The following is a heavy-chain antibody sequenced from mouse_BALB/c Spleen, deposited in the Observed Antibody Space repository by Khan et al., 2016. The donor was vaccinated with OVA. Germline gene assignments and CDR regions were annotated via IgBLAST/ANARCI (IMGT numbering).Heavy chain of an antibody. CDR1: GYSITSDYA. CDR3: AMGRTY. Sequence: EVQLVESGPGLVKPSQSLSLTRTVTGYSITSDYAWNWIRQFPGNKLEWMGYISYSGRTSYNPSLKSRISVTRDTSKNQFFLQLNSVTTEDTATYYCAMGRTYWGQGTLVTVSA. V-gene: IGHV3-2*02. CDR2: ISYSGRT. J-gene: IGHJ3*01. D-gene: IGHD4-1*01.